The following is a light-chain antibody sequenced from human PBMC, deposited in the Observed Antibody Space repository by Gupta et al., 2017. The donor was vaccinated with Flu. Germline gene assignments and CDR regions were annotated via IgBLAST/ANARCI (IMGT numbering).Light chain of an antibody. J-gene: IGLJ2*01. CDR3: SSYTSSSTVV. V-gene: IGLV2-14*01. CDR1: RSDVGGYNY. Sequence: QSALTQPASVSGSPGQSITISCTGTRSDVGGYNYVSWYQQHPGEAPKLMIYDVSSRPSGVSNRFSGSKSGNTASLTISGLQAEDEADYYCSSYTSSSTVVFGGGSKLTVL. CDR2: DVS.